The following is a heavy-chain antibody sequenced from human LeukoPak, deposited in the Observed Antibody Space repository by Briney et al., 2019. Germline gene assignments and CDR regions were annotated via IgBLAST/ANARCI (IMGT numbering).Heavy chain of an antibody. D-gene: IGHD3-10*01. CDR3: ASGPYVGGYYFDY. Sequence: ASVKVSCKASGYTFTGYDMHWVRQAPGQGLEWMGIINPSGGSTSYAQKFQGRVTMTRDTSTSTVYMELSSLRSEDTAVYYCASGPYVGGYYFDYWGQGTLVTVSS. CDR2: INPSGGST. CDR1: GYTFTGYD. V-gene: IGHV1-46*03. J-gene: IGHJ4*02.